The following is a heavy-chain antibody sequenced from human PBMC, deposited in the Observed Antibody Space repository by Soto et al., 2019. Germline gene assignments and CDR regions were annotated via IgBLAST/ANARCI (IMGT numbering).Heavy chain of an antibody. Sequence: GGSLRLSCAVSGFTFSSYGMHWVRQAPGKGLEWVAVISYDGSNKYYADSVKGRFTISRDNSKNTLYLQMNSLRAEDTAVYYCAKGETQGCHCFNRRYYY. CDR3: AKGETQGCHCFNRRYYY. CDR2: ISYDGSNK. V-gene: IGHV3-30*18. D-gene: IGHD2-21*01. CDR1: GFTFSSYG. J-gene: IGHJ6*01.